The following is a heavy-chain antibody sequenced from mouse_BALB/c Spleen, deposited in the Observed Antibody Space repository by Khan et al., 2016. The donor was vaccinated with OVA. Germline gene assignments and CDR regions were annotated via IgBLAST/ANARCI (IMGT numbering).Heavy chain of an antibody. CDR1: GFSLSRYS. CDR3: ARNRDGRSYWYFDV. Sequence: QVQLKESGPGLVAPSQSLSITCTVSGFSLSRYSVHWVRQPPGKGLEWLGIIWIGGSADYNSPLKSRLSISNDNSKSQVFLKMNSLQTDDTAMYYCARNRDGRSYWYFDVWGAGTTVTVSS. J-gene: IGHJ1*01. V-gene: IGHV2-6-4*01. CDR2: IWIGGSA. D-gene: IGHD3-3*01.